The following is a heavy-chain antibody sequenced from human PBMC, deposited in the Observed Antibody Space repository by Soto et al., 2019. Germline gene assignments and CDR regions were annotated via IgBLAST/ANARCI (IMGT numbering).Heavy chain of an antibody. CDR2: MYYSGNT. Sequence: PSETLSLTCTVSGGSIRSYYWSWIRQPPGKGLEYIGYMYYSGNTNYNPYLNSRVTMSVDTSKNQFSLKLSSVTAADTAVYYCARDYYDSSGFFFDSWGQGTLVTVSS. D-gene: IGHD3-22*01. CDR3: ARDYYDSSGFFFDS. J-gene: IGHJ4*02. CDR1: GGSIRSYY. V-gene: IGHV4-59*01.